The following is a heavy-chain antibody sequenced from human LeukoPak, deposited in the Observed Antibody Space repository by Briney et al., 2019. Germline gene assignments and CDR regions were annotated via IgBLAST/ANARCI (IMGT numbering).Heavy chain of an antibody. CDR3: AAYSSCDY. Sequence: PGGSLRLSCAASGFTVSSNYMTWVRQAPGKGLEWISLIYSGGSTHYADSVKGRFTISRDNSKNTLYLQMNSLRAEDTAVYYCAAYSSCDYWGQGTLVTVSS. CDR1: GFTVSSNY. D-gene: IGHD6-6*01. J-gene: IGHJ4*02. V-gene: IGHV3-53*01. CDR2: IYSGGST.